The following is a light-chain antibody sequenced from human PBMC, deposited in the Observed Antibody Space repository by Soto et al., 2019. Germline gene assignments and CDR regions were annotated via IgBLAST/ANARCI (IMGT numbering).Light chain of an antibody. CDR3: SSYTNINTRACV. CDR1: SGDIGSYNR. Sequence: QSVLTQPASVSGSPGQSITISCTGTSGDIGSYNRVSWYQQHPGKAPKLIIYEVTDRPSGVSNRFSGSKSGNTASLTTSGLQAEDEAEYYCSSYTNINTRACVFGTGTKV. J-gene: IGLJ1*01. V-gene: IGLV2-14*01. CDR2: EVT.